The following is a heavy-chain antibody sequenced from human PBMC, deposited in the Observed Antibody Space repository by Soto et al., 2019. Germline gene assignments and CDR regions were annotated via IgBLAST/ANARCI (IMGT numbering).Heavy chain of an antibody. CDR1: GFTVRTNY. Sequence: GGSLRLSCAASGFTVRTNYMTWVRQAPGKGLEWVSVIHSGGATYYADSVKGRFTISRDNSNNTLYLQMNSLRADDTAVYYCARRSGYTSSASMDVWGQGTTVTVSS. V-gene: IGHV3-53*01. CDR2: IHSGGAT. CDR3: ARRSGYTSSASMDV. J-gene: IGHJ6*02. D-gene: IGHD6-13*01.